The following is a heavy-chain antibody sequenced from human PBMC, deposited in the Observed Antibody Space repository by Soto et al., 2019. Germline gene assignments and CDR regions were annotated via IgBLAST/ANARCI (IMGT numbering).Heavy chain of an antibody. Sequence: SETLSLTCAVYGGSFSGYYWSWIRQPPGKGLEWIGEINHSGSTNYNPSLKSRVTISVDTSKNQFSLKLSSVTAADTAVYYCARGTGTTLGWFDPWGQGTLVTVSS. CDR1: GGSFSGYY. J-gene: IGHJ5*02. D-gene: IGHD1-7*01. CDR2: INHSGST. CDR3: ARGTGTTLGWFDP. V-gene: IGHV4-34*01.